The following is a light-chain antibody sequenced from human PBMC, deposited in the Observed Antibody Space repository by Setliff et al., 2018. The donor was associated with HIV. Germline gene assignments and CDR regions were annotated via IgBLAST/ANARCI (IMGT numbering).Light chain of an antibody. J-gene: IGLJ1*01. V-gene: IGLV1-51*02. CDR1: SSNIANDY. Sequence: QSVLTQPPSVSAAPGQKVTISCSGSSSNIANDYVSWFQQVPGTAPKLLIYENNKRPSGTPERVFASKSGTSATLGITGLQTGDEADYYCGAWDNSLSVYVFGTGTKGTVL. CDR3: GAWDNSLSVYV. CDR2: ENN.